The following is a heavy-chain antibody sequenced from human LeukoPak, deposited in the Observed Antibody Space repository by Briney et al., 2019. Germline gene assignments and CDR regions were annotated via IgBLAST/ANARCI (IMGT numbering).Heavy chain of an antibody. CDR1: GGSISSYY. D-gene: IGHD5-18*01. J-gene: IGHJ6*02. CDR2: IYTSGST. Sequence: PSETLSLTCTVSGGSISSYYWSWIRQPAGKGLEWIGRIYTSGSTNYNPPLKSRVTMSVDTSKNQFSLKLSSVTAADTAVYYCARMVDTAMDSYYYYYYGMDVWGQGTTVTVSS. CDR3: ARMVDTAMDSYYYYYYGMDV. V-gene: IGHV4-4*07.